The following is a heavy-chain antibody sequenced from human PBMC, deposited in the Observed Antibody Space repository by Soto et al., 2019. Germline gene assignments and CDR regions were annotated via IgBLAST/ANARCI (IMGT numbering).Heavy chain of an antibody. CDR2: INPSGGST. Sequence: ASVKVSCKASGYTFTSYYMHWVRQAPGQGLEWMGIINPSGGSTSYAQKFQGRVTMTRDTSTSTVYMELSSLRSEDTAVYYCAMNSHSYYYYMHVWGKGTTVTVSS. J-gene: IGHJ6*03. CDR3: AMNSHSYYYYMHV. CDR1: GYTFTSYY. V-gene: IGHV1-46*03.